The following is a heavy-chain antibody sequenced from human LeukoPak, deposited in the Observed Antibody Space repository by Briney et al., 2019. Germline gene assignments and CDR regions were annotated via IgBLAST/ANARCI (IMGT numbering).Heavy chain of an antibody. D-gene: IGHD2-2*01. Sequence: GGSLRLSCAASGFTFSSYSMNWVRQAPGKGLEWVSSISSSSSYIYYADSVKGRFTISRDNAKNSLYLQMNSLRAEDTAVYCCARGTVPAAHFDYWGQGTLVTVSS. CDR1: GFTFSSYS. J-gene: IGHJ4*02. V-gene: IGHV3-21*01. CDR3: ARGTVPAAHFDY. CDR2: ISSSSSYI.